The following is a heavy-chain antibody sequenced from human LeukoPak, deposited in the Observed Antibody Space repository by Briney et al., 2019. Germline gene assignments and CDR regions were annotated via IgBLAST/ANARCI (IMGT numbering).Heavy chain of an antibody. D-gene: IGHD1-1*01. CDR3: ARGGKRGYY. CDR2: IYYSGST. Sequence: SETLSLTCTVSGGSLSSSSYYWGWIRQPPGKGLEWIGSIYYSGSTYYNPSLKSRVTISVDTSKNQFSLKLSSVTAADTAVYYCARGGKRGYYWGQGTLVTVSS. CDR1: GGSLSSSSYY. V-gene: IGHV4-39*01. J-gene: IGHJ4*02.